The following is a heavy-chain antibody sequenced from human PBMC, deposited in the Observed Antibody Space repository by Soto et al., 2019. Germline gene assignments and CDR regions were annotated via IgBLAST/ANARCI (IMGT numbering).Heavy chain of an antibody. CDR2: ISSSSSYI. V-gene: IGHV3-21*03. CDR1: GFTFSSYS. D-gene: IGHD1-7*01. J-gene: IGHJ4*02. Sequence: GGSLRLSCAASGFTFSSYSMNWVRQAPGKGLEWVSSISSSSSYIYYADSVKGRFTISRDNAKNSLYLQMNSLRAEDTAVYYCARVPITGTTPMATSFLDYWGQGTLVTVSS. CDR3: ARVPITGTTPMATSFLDY.